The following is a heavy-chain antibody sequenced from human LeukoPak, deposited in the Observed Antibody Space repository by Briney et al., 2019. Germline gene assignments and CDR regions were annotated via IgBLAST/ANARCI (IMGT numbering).Heavy chain of an antibody. J-gene: IGHJ1*01. V-gene: IGHV4-34*01. D-gene: IGHD2-15*01. CDR3: ARGFCRGESCSSAEYFLH. CDR1: GESLNDYY. CDR2: ITHNGST. Sequence: PSETLSLTCGVHGESLNDYYWTWIRQSPGKGLEWIGEITHNGSTTFNPSLKSRLTISVDTSKNQFSLKLTSVTAADASVYFRARGFCRGESCSSAEYFLHWGQGALVTVSS.